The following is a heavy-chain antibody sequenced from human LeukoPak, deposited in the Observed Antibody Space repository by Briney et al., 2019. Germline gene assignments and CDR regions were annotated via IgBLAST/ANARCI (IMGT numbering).Heavy chain of an antibody. J-gene: IGHJ4*02. Sequence: GGSLRLSCAASGFTFSNYWMSWVRQAPGKGLEWVANIKQDGSEKYYVDSVKGRFTISRDNAKNSLYLQMNGLRAEDTAVYYCARDRRDGLDYWGQGTLVTVSS. CDR3: ARDRRDGLDY. CDR2: IKQDGSEK. CDR1: GFTFSNYW. D-gene: IGHD5-24*01. V-gene: IGHV3-7*05.